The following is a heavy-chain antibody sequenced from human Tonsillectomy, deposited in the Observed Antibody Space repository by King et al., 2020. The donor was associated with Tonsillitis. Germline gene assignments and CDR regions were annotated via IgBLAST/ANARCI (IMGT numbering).Heavy chain of an antibody. CDR3: VAPRSGDSYGFDAFDI. J-gene: IGHJ3*02. Sequence: VQLVESGGGVVQPGGSLRLSCTASGFTFSTYGMHWVRQAPGKGLEWVAFIRYDGSNKYYVDSVKGRFTISRDNSKNTLYLQMNSLRAEDTDAYYCVAPRSGDSYGFDAFDIWGQGTMVTVSS. D-gene: IGHD5-18*01. CDR2: IRYDGSNK. V-gene: IGHV3-30*02. CDR1: GFTFSTYG.